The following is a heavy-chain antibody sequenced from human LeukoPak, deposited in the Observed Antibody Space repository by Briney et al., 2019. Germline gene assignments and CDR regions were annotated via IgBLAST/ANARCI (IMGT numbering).Heavy chain of an antibody. D-gene: IGHD2-2*01. CDR2: IYHSGST. CDR3: ERGQWGVVPDATIRDPRPSRPYYFDY. Sequence: SETLSLTCAVSGGSISSGGYSWSWIRQPPGKGLEWIGYIYHSGSTYYNPSLKSRVTISVDTSKNQFSLKLSSVTAADTAVYYCERGQWGVVPDATIRDPRPSRPYYFDYWGQGTLVTVSS. J-gene: IGHJ4*02. V-gene: IGHV4-30-2*01. CDR1: GGSISSGGYS.